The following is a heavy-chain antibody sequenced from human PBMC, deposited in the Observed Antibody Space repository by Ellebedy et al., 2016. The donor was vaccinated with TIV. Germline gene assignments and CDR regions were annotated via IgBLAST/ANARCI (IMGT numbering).Heavy chain of an antibody. J-gene: IGHJ4*02. D-gene: IGHD4-17*01. V-gene: IGHV3-7*01. CDR3: ARDGDDTVTTKGVGY. CDR2: INQDGSGK. CDR1: GFTFSTYW. Sequence: GGSLRFSCTASGFTFSTYWMTWVRQAPGKGLEWVANINQDGSGKYYVDSVRGRFTISRDNAKNSLYLQMNSLRAEDTAVYYCARDGDDTVTTKGVGYWGQGTLVTVSS.